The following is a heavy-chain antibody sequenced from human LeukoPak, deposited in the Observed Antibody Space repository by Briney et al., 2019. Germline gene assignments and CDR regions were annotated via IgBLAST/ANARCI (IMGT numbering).Heavy chain of an antibody. CDR1: GFTFNPYA. CDR3: GRVGCTGGRCKSYAYYATDV. J-gene: IGHJ6*02. D-gene: IGHD2-15*01. CDR2: IWYDGSDK. V-gene: IGHV3-33*01. Sequence: GGSLRLSCAASGFTFNPYAMHWVRQAACKGVEWVGIIWYDGSDKYYADSVKGRFNIYGDNSKNQLYLQMNSLRVEHTAVYYCGRVGCTGGRCKSYAYYATDVWGRGTTVTVS.